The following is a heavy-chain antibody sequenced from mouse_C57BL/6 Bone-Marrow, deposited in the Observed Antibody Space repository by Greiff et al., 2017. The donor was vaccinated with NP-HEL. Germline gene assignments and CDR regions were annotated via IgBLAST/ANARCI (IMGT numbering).Heavy chain of an antibody. V-gene: IGHV14-2*01. J-gene: IGHJ1*03. CDR3: ASLTTVVAPYWYFDV. D-gene: IGHD1-1*01. CDR1: GFNIKDYY. Sequence: VQLQQSGAELVKPGASVKLSCTASGFNIKDYYMHWVKQRTEQGLEWIGRIDPEDGETKYAPKFQGKATITADTSSNTAYLQLSSLTSEDTAVYYCASLTTVVAPYWYFDVWGTGTTVTVSS. CDR2: IDPEDGET.